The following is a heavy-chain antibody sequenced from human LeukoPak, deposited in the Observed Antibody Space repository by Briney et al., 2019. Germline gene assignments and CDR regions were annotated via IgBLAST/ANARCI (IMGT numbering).Heavy chain of an antibody. Sequence: PSETLSLTCTVSGGSISSYYWSWIRQPPGKGLEWIGYIYYSGSTNYNPSLKSRVTISVDTSKNQFSLKLSSVTAADTAVYYCARRLGHYDFCSAPLIDIWGQGTMVTVSS. V-gene: IGHV4-59*08. J-gene: IGHJ3*02. CDR2: IYYSGST. CDR3: ARRLGHYDFCSAPLIDI. D-gene: IGHD3-3*01. CDR1: GGSISSYY.